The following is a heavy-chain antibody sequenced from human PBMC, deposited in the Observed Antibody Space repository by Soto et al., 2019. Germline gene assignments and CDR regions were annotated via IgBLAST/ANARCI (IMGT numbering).Heavy chain of an antibody. D-gene: IGHD1-26*01. CDR1: KGTFSSYA. CDR3: ARDAVGSTTSFDF. CDR2: VIPIIDRA. V-gene: IGHV1-69*10. J-gene: IGHJ4*02. Sequence: SVQVSCTAAKGTFSSYAISWVRQAPGQGLEWIGLVIPIIDRAEYARKFQGRGTITADRSKSTAYVKPSDLTSEDTAVYFCARDAVGSTTSFDFCGQGTLLTISS.